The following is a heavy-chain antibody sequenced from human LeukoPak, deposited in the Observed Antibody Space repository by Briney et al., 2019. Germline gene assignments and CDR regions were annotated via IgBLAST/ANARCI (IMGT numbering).Heavy chain of an antibody. CDR3: ARDLGPHRSSSNSGAFDI. V-gene: IGHV3-11*04. J-gene: IGHJ3*02. CDR2: ITSAGTT. CDR1: GFTLSSYE. D-gene: IGHD6-6*01. Sequence: PGGSLRLSCTVSGFTLSSYEMSWIRQAPGKGLERVSYITSAGTTYYADSVKGRFTISRDNAKTSLYLQMNNLSGDDTAVYYCARDLGPHRSSSNSGAFDIWGQGTMVTVSS.